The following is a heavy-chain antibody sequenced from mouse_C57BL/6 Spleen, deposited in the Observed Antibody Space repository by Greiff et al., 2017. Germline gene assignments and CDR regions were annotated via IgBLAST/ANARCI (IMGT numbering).Heavy chain of an antibody. CDR3: ARNRAYGRSYGYFDV. CDR1: GYTFTDYY. D-gene: IGHD1-1*01. CDR2: INPNNGGT. V-gene: IGHV1-26*01. Sequence: VQLQQSGPELVKPGASVKISCKASGYTFTDYYMNWVEQSHGKSLEWIGDINPNNGGTSYNQKFKGKATLTVDKSSSTAYMELRSLTSEDSAVYYCARNRAYGRSYGYFDVWGTGTTVTVSS. J-gene: IGHJ1*03.